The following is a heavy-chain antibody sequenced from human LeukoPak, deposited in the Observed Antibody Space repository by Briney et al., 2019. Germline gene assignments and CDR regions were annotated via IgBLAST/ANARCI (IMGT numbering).Heavy chain of an antibody. Sequence: SETLSLTCTVSSGSISSSNWWSWVRQPPGKGLEWIGEIYHSGSTNYNPSLKSRVTVSVEKSKNQFSLKLSSVTAADTAVYYCARAWGSGYYSRAFDIWGQGTMVTVSS. J-gene: IGHJ3*02. D-gene: IGHD3-22*01. V-gene: IGHV4-4*02. CDR2: IYHSGST. CDR1: SGSISSSNW. CDR3: ARAWGSGYYSRAFDI.